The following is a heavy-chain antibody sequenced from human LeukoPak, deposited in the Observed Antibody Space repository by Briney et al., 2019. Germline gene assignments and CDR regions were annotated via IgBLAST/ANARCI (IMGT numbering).Heavy chain of an antibody. CDR1: GGSIISFY. J-gene: IGHJ4*02. CDR2: ISTSGST. D-gene: IGHD1-26*01. CDR3: ARRYTGSFSYFDY. Sequence: SETLSLTCTASGGSIISFYWIWIRQPAGKGLEWIGRISTSGSTTYNPSLKSRVTMSVDTSKNQFSLKLTSVTAADTAVYYCARRYTGSFSYFDYWGQGTLVTVSS. V-gene: IGHV4-4*07.